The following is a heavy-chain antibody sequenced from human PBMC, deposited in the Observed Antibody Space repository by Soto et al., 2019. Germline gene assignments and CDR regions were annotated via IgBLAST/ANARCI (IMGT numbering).Heavy chain of an antibody. J-gene: IGHJ4*02. CDR1: GYTFTSYG. V-gene: IGHV1-18*01. D-gene: IGHD4-4*01. CDR3: AREAYSNYPHTFCY. Sequence: ASVKVSCKASGYTFTSYGISWVRQAPGQGLEWMGWISAYNGNTNYAQKLQGRVTMTTDTSTSTAYMELRSLRSDDTAVYYCAREAYSNYPHTFCYWGQGTLVTVSS. CDR2: ISAYNGNT.